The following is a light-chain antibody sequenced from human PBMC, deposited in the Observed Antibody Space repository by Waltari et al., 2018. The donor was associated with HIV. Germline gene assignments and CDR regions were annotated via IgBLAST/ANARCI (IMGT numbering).Light chain of an antibody. CDR1: TGPVTSGHH. Sequence: QAVVTQEPSLTVSPGGTVTLPCGSSTGPVTSGHHPYWFPQRPGHAPRTLIYDATNKFSWTPARFSGSLLGGKAALTLSGAQPDDEADYYCLLSYSGARPWVFGGGTKLTVL. J-gene: IGLJ3*02. CDR3: LLSYSGARPWV. V-gene: IGLV7-46*01. CDR2: DAT.